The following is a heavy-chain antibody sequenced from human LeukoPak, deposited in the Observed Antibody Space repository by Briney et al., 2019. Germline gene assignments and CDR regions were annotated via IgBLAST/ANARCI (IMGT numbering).Heavy chain of an antibody. D-gene: IGHD3-3*01. CDR3: ARPVLRFLESGAFDI. CDR1: GGSFSGYY. V-gene: IGHV4-34*01. CDR2: INHSGST. J-gene: IGHJ3*02. Sequence: SETLSLTCAVYGGSFSGYYWSWIRQPPGKGLEWIGEINHSGSTNYNPSLKSRVTISVDTSKNQFSLKLSSVTAADTAVYYCARPVLRFLESGAFDIWGQGTMVTVSS.